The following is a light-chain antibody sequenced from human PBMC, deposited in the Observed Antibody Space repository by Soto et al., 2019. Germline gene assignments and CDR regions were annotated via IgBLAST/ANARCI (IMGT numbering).Light chain of an antibody. CDR3: CSYAGSSTWV. CDR1: SSDVGSYNL. CDR2: EGS. J-gene: IGLJ1*01. Sequence: QSALTQPASVSGSPGQSITISCTGTSSDVGSYNLVSWYQQYPGKAPKLMIYEGSKRPSGVSNRFSGSKSGNTASLTISGLQAEDEADYYCCSYAGSSTWVFGTGTKLTVL. V-gene: IGLV2-23*01.